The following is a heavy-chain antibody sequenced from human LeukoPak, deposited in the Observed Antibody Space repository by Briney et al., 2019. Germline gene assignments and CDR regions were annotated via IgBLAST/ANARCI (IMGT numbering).Heavy chain of an antibody. J-gene: IGHJ4*02. CDR2: INPNSGGT. D-gene: IGHD2-21*02. CDR3: ATMPPRFKVVTAIHGY. V-gene: IGHV1-2*06. CDR1: GYTFTGYY. Sequence: ASVKVSCKASGYTFTGYYMHWVRQPPGQGLEWMGRINPNSGGTNYAQKSQRRGTMTMDKSTSKTHMELSRLRSDDTAVYYCATMPPRFKVVTAIHGYWGQGTLVTVSS.